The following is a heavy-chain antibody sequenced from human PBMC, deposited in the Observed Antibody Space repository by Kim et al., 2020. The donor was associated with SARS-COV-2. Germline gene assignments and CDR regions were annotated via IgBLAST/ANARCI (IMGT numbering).Heavy chain of an antibody. V-gene: IGHV3-23*01. Sequence: GGSLRLSCAASGFNFNIYAMTWVRQAPGKGLEWVSTINPAGDDTYYADSVKGRFTISRDGSKNALYLQMDSLRAEDSALYYCAKDWSTVVRGPHFDYWGQGTLVTVSS. CDR3: AKDWSTVVRGPHFDY. J-gene: IGHJ4*02. CDR2: INPAGDDT. D-gene: IGHD3-10*01. CDR1: GFNFNIYA.